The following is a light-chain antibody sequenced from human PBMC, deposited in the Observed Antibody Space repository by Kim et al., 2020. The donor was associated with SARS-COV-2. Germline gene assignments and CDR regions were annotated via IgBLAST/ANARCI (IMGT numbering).Light chain of an antibody. CDR3: QQYNNFWT. J-gene: IGKJ1*01. Sequence: EIVMTQSPATLSVSPGERATLSCQASQYISSNLAWYQQKPGQSPRLLIYGASTRATGIPARFSGSGSGTDFTLTISSLQSEDFAIYFCQQYNNFWTFGQGTKVDIK. CDR2: GAS. CDR1: QYISSN. V-gene: IGKV3-15*01.